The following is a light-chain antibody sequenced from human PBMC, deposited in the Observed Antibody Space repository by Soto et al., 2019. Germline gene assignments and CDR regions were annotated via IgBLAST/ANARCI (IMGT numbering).Light chain of an antibody. V-gene: IGKV1-39*01. CDR1: QSISSY. J-gene: IGKJ3*01. CDR3: QQSSNTPFT. CDR2: AAS. Sequence: DIQMTQSPSSLSASVGDRVTITCRASQSISSYLNWYQQRPGKAPTLLIYAASSLQSGVSSRFSGSGSGTDFTLTISSLQPEDFATYYCQQSSNTPFTFGPGTKVDI.